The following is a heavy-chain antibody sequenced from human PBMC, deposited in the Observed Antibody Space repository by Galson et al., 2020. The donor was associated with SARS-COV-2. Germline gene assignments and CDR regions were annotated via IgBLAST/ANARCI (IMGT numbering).Heavy chain of an antibody. V-gene: IGHV1-24*01. J-gene: IGHJ6*02. CDR1: GYTLTELS. CDR2: FDPEDGET. D-gene: IGHD2-2*01. CDR3: ATALAIVVVAAAIQRSHNYYYGMDV. Sequence: ASVKVSCKVSGYTLTELSMHWVRQAPGKGLEWMGGFDPEDGETIYAQKFQGRVTMTEDTSTDTAYMELSSLRSEDTAVYYCATALAIVVVAAAIQRSHNYYYGMDVWGQGTTVTVYS.